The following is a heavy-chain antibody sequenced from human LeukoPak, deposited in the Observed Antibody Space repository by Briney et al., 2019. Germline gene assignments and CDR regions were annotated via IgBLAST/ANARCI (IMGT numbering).Heavy chain of an antibody. D-gene: IGHD3-22*01. J-gene: IGHJ4*02. V-gene: IGHV4-34*01. CDR1: GGSFSGYY. CDR3: ARGQIGYFNY. Sequence: SETLSLTCAVYGGSFSGYYWSWIRQPPGKGLEWIGEINHSGSTNYNPSLKSRVTISVDTSKNQFSLKLSSVTAADTAVYYCARGQIGYFNYWGQGTLVTVPS. CDR2: INHSGST.